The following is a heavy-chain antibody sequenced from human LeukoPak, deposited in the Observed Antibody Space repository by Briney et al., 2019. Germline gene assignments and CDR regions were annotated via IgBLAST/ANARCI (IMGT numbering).Heavy chain of an antibody. V-gene: IGHV3-7*01. Sequence: GGSLRLSCVVSGFPFSRSTMTWVRQPPGKGPEWVAKMKEDGTEIQYVDSAKGRFTISRDNAKSSLYLQMNSLRVEDTAVYYCATGGAPRGRFENWGQGTLVTVSS. CDR3: ATGGAPRGRFEN. CDR2: MKEDGTEI. J-gene: IGHJ4*02. CDR1: GFPFSRST.